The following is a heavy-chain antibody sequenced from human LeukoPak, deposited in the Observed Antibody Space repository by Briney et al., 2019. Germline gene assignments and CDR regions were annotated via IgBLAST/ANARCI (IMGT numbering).Heavy chain of an antibody. CDR2: ITTSEDYT. V-gene: IGHV3-11*06. CDR3: ARRAGAAAAVLRHFDL. J-gene: IGHJ2*01. Sequence: GGSPRLSCAASGFNFNDYFMTWIRQAPGKGLEWISYITTSEDYTNYADSVRGRFTVSRDNTENSLYLQMNSLRDEDTAVYYCARRAGAAAAVLRHFDLWGRGTLVSVSS. CDR1: GFNFNDYF. D-gene: IGHD6-13*01.